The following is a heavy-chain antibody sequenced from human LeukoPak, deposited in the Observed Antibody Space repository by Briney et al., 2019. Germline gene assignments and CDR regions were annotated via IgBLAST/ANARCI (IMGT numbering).Heavy chain of an antibody. CDR3: ASVRRGFGESSKYYAYYYMGV. D-gene: IGHD3-10*01. CDR2: IYYSGST. CDR1: GGSISSSSYY. Sequence: PSETLSLTCTVSGGSISSSSYYWGWIRQPPGKGPEWIGSIYYSGSTYYNPSLKSRVTISLNTSKNQFSLELISVTAADTAVYYCASVRRGFGESSKYYAYYYMGVWGKGTTVTISS. J-gene: IGHJ6*03. V-gene: IGHV4-39*01.